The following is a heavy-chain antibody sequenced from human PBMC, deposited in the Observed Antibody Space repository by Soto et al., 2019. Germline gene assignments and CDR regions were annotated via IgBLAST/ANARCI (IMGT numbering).Heavy chain of an antibody. V-gene: IGHV4-4*07. CDR3: ARGGHCSGGSCYRYGMDV. J-gene: IGHJ6*02. CDR1: GGSISSYY. D-gene: IGHD2-15*01. Sequence: SETLSLTCTVSGGSISSYYWSWIRQPAGKGLEWIGRIYTSGSTNYNPSLKSRVTMSVDTSKNQFSLKLSSVTAADTAVYYCARGGHCSGGSCYRYGMDVWGQGTKVTVSS. CDR2: IYTSGST.